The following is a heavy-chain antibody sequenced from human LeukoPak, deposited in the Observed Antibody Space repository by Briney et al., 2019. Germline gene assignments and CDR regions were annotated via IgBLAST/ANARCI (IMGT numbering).Heavy chain of an antibody. V-gene: IGHV4-34*12. J-gene: IGHJ4*02. CDR1: GGSFSGYS. Sequence: SETLSLTCAVYGGSFSGYSWSWIRQSPGKGLEWIGEIIHSGRTNYNPSLKSRVTISVDTSKNQFSLKLSSVTAADTAVYYCARVSGALAAARRFDYWGQGTLVTVSS. D-gene: IGHD6-13*01. CDR2: IIHSGRT. CDR3: ARVSGALAAARRFDY.